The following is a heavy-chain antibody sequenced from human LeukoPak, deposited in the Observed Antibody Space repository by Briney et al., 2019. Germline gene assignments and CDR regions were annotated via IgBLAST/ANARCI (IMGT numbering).Heavy chain of an antibody. D-gene: IGHD2-2*01. CDR2: ISYDGSNK. V-gene: IGHV3-30*18. CDR1: GFTLSSYG. CDR3: AKSGPYCSSTSCNYFDY. J-gene: IGHJ4*02. Sequence: PGGSLRLSCAASGFTLSSYGMHWVRQAPGKGLEWVAVISYDGSNKYYADSVKGRFTISRDNSKNTLYLQMNSLRAEDTAVYYCAKSGPYCSSTSCNYFDYWGQGTLVTVSS.